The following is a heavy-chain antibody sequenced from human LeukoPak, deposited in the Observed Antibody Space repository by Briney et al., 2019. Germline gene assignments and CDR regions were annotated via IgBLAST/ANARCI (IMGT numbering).Heavy chain of an antibody. D-gene: IGHD5-24*01. CDR1: GFTFSSYA. CDR3: ARPSRDGYNWLAFDI. CDR2: ISYDGSNK. Sequence: GGSLRLSCAASGFTFSSYAMHWVRQAPGKGLEWVAVISYDGSNKYYADSVKGRFTISRDNSKNTLYLQMNSLRAEDTAVYYCARPSRDGYNWLAFDIWGQGTMVTVSS. V-gene: IGHV3-30-3*01. J-gene: IGHJ3*02.